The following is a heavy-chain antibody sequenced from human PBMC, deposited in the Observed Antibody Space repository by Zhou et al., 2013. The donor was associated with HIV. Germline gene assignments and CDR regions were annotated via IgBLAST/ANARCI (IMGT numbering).Heavy chain of an antibody. CDR3: ASVWNGYSSSWERDGFDY. V-gene: IGHV1-69*05. J-gene: IGHJ4*02. CDR1: GGTFSSYA. CDR2: IIPIFGTA. Sequence: QVQLVQSGAEVKKPGSSVKVSCKASGGTFSSYAISWVRQAPGQGLEWMGGIIPIFGTANYAQKFQGRVTITTDESTSTAYMELSSLRSEDTAVYYCASVWNGYSSSWERDGFDYWGQGNPGSPSPQ. D-gene: IGHD6-13*01.